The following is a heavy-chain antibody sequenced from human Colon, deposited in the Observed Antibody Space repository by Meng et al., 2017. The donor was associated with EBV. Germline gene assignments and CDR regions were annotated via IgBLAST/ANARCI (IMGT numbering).Heavy chain of an antibody. CDR3: ARVSGRSFDP. V-gene: IGHV4-61*01. Sequence: LQESGPGLVSPPATLPLTCPVSVAPVATRRYSWSWIRQPPGKGLEWIAYIYYIGGTNYNPSLKSRLTISLATSKNQFSLSLRSVTAADTAVYYCARVSGRSFDPWGQGTLVTVSS. CDR2: IYYIGGT. J-gene: IGHJ5*02. CDR1: VAPVATRRYS. D-gene: IGHD3-10*01.